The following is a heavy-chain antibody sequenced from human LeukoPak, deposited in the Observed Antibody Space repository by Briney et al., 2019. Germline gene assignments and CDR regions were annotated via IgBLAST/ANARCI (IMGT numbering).Heavy chain of an antibody. CDR3: ASVVPIAYYGMDV. Sequence: PSETLSLTCAVYGGSFSGYYWSWIRQPPGKGLEWIGEINHSGSTNYNPSLKSRVTISVDTSKNRFSLKLSSVTAADTAVYYCASVVPIAYYGMDVWGQGTTVTVSS. D-gene: IGHD2-2*01. V-gene: IGHV4-34*01. CDR1: GGSFSGYY. CDR2: INHSGST. J-gene: IGHJ6*02.